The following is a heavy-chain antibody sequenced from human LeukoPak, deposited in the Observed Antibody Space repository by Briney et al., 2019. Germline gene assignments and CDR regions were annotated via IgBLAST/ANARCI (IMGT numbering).Heavy chain of an antibody. CDR2: ISGSGGVT. J-gene: IGHJ3*02. CDR1: RFTFSSHA. V-gene: IGHV3-23*01. Sequence: GGSLRLSCVGSRFTFSSHAMSWVRQAPGKGLEWVSGISGSGGVTYYADSVKGRFSISRDNSKNTVFLQMSSLRVEDTALYYCAKGVPGSGWYSGFDAFDIWGQGTMVTVSS. CDR3: AKGVPGSGWYSGFDAFDI. D-gene: IGHD6-19*01.